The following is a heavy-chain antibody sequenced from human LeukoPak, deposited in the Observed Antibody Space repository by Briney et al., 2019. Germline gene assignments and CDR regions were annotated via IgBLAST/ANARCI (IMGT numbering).Heavy chain of an antibody. D-gene: IGHD3-16*02. V-gene: IGHV3-23*01. CDR3: AKLMITFGGNIVAPPDY. J-gene: IGHJ4*02. CDR1: GFTLSSYA. Sequence: PGGSLRLSCAASGFTLSSYAMSWVRQAPGKGLEWVSTISNTGGSTYYADSVQGRFTISRDNSKNTLSLQMNSLRAGDTAVYYCAKLMITFGGNIVAPPDYWGQGTLVTVSS. CDR2: ISNTGGST.